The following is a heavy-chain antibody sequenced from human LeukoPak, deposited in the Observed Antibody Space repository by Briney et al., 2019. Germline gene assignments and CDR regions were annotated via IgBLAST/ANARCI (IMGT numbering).Heavy chain of an antibody. Sequence: GGSLRLSCAASGFTFSGYWMHWVRQAPGKGLVWVSRINNDGSITGYADSVEGRFTISRDNAKNTLFLQMNSLRAEDTAVYYCASGSCGGGRCYLHPEYWGQGTLVTVSS. J-gene: IGHJ4*02. D-gene: IGHD2-15*01. CDR3: ASGSCGGGRCYLHPEY. V-gene: IGHV3-74*01. CDR1: GFTFSGYW. CDR2: INNDGSIT.